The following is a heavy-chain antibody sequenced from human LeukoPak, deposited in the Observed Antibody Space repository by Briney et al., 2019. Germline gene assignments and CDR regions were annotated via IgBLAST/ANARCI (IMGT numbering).Heavy chain of an antibody. CDR1: GVTSSSNA. Sequence: GGSLRLSCAASGVTSSSNAMSCVRRGPGEGLERGSDIISSGGTAFCADSVKRRFTMSRGNSKNTLYLQVNSLRAEDTAVYYCARPCYKYCDTSGYAFDIWGQGTMVTVSS. J-gene: IGHJ3*02. CDR2: IISSGGTA. CDR3: ARPCYKYCDTSGYAFDI. D-gene: IGHD3-22*01. V-gene: IGHV3-23*01.